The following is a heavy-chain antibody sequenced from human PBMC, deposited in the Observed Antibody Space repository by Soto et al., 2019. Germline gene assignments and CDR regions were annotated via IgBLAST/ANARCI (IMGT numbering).Heavy chain of an antibody. V-gene: IGHV5-51*01. Sequence: PGESLKISCKGSGYSFTSYWIGWVRQMPGKGLEWMGIIYPGDSDTRYSPSFQGQVTISADKSISTAYLQWSSLKASDTAMYYCARGGYYDSSGYFPIYYYYYGMDVWGQGTTVTVSS. J-gene: IGHJ6*02. CDR1: GYSFTSYW. D-gene: IGHD3-22*01. CDR2: IYPGDSDT. CDR3: ARGGYYDSSGYFPIYYYYYGMDV.